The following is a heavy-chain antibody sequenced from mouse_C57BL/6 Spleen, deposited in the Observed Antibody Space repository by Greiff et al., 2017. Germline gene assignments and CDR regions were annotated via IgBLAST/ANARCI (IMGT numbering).Heavy chain of an antibody. CDR3: ASSNFDYYAMDY. J-gene: IGHJ4*01. Sequence: QVQLQQPGAELVMPGASVKLSCKASGYTFTSYWMHWVKQRPGQGLEWIGEIDPSDSYTNYNQKFKGKSTLTVDKSSSTAYMQRRSLTSEDSAVYYCASSNFDYYAMDYWGQGTSVTVSS. D-gene: IGHD2-5*01. CDR2: IDPSDSYT. CDR1: GYTFTSYW. V-gene: IGHV1-69*01.